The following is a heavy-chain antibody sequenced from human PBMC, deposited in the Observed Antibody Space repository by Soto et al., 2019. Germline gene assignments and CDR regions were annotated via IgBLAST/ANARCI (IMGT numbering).Heavy chain of an antibody. CDR3: ARDLGQQLFDY. CDR1: GYTFTSYG. Sequence: QVQLVQSGAEVKKPGASVKVSCKASGYTFTSYGISWVRQAPGQGLEWMGWISAYNGNTKYAQKLQGRVTMTTDTSRSTDYMERRSLRSDDTAVYYCARDLGQQLFDYWGQGTLVTVSS. CDR2: ISAYNGNT. D-gene: IGHD6-13*01. V-gene: IGHV1-18*01. J-gene: IGHJ4*02.